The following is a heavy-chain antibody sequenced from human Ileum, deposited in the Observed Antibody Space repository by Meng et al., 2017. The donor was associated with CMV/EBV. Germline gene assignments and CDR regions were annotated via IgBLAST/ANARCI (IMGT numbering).Heavy chain of an antibody. Sequence: SCAASGFSISDYYVSWIRQAPGEGLEWISYIGGTSGVTYYADSLKGRFTISRDDARESLYLQMASLRVEDTAIYYCARGRRDIGFDSWGQGVLVTVSS. D-gene: IGHD2-15*01. CDR1: GFSISDYY. J-gene: IGHJ4*02. CDR3: ARGRRDIGFDS. V-gene: IGHV3-11*01. CDR2: IGGTSGVT.